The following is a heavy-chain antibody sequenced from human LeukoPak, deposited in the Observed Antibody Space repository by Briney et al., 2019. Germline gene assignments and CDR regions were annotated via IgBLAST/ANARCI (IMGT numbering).Heavy chain of an antibody. CDR3: ARTDYDSSGYYHYFDY. CDR1: GGSISSSSSY. V-gene: IGHV4-39*01. J-gene: IGHJ4*02. D-gene: IGHD3-22*01. Sequence: SETLSLTCTVSGGSISSSSSYCGWIRQPPGKGLECIGSINYGGSTYYNPSLKSRVTITVDPAKNQFSLKLSSVTAADTAVYYCARTDYDSSGYYHYFDYWGQGSLVTVSS. CDR2: INYGGST.